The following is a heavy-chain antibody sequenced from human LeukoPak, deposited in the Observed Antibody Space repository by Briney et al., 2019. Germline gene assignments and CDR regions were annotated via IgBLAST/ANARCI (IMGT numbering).Heavy chain of an antibody. CDR1: GFTFSNYW. CDR3: ARRRYSTSSSVYFDY. Sequence: GGSLRLSCAASGFTFSNYWMSWVRQAPGKGLEWIAYLDDGGDSFWYADSVKGRFTISRDNAKNSVYLQMNSLRADDTAVYYCARRRYSTSSSVYFDYWGQGSLVTVSS. CDR2: LDDGGDSF. V-gene: IGHV3-11*04. J-gene: IGHJ4*02. D-gene: IGHD2/OR15-2a*01.